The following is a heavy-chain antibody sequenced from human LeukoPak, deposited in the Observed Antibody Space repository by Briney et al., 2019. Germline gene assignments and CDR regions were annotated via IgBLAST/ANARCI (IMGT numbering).Heavy chain of an antibody. Sequence: ASVKVSCKASGGTFSSYAISWVRQAPGQGLEWMGGIIPIFGTANYAQKFQGRVTITTDESTSTAYMELSSLRSEDTAVYYCARGGPCSSTSCYSDYWGQGTLVTVSS. D-gene: IGHD2-2*01. V-gene: IGHV1-69*05. CDR2: IIPIFGTA. J-gene: IGHJ4*02. CDR1: GGTFSSYA. CDR3: ARGGPCSSTSCYSDY.